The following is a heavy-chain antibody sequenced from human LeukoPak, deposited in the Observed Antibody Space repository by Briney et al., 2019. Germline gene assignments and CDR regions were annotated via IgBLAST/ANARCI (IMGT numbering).Heavy chain of an antibody. CDR1: GFTFSSYG. D-gene: IGHD3-3*01. CDR3: SRSSSRNFGVVIKSYYYYMDV. J-gene: IGHJ6*03. Sequence: PGGSLRLSCAASGFTFSSYGMSWVRQAPGKGLEWVSAISGSGGSTYYADSVKGRFTISRDNSKNTLYLQMNSLKTEDTAVYYCSRSSSRNFGVVIKSYYYYMDVWGKGTTVTVSS. CDR2: ISGSGGST. V-gene: IGHV3-23*01.